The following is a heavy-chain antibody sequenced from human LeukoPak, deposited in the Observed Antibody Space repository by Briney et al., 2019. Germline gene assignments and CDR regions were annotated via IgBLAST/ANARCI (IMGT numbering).Heavy chain of an antibody. CDR1: GFTFSSYW. CDR2: IKDDGSEI. D-gene: IGHD1-14*01. Sequence: GGSLRLSCVGSGFTFSSYWMSWVRQAPGKGLEWVANIKDDGSEIYSVDSVKSRFTISRDNAKNSLYLQMSSLRAEDTAVYYCARARIDYWGQGTLVTVSS. J-gene: IGHJ4*02. CDR3: ARARIDY. V-gene: IGHV3-7*04.